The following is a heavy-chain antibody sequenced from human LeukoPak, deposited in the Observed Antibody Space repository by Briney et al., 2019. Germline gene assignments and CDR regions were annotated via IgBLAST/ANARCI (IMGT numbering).Heavy chain of an antibody. V-gene: IGHV4-4*07. CDR3: ARDSGYSSSWSIGWPYN. D-gene: IGHD6-13*01. CDR2: IYTSGST. J-gene: IGHJ4*02. Sequence: PSETLSLTCTVSGGSISSYFWSWIRQPAGKGLEWIGRIYTSGSTNYNLSLKSRVTMSVDTSKNQFSLKLSSVTAADTAVYYCARDSGYSSSWSIGWPYNWGQGTLVTVSS. CDR1: GGSISSYF.